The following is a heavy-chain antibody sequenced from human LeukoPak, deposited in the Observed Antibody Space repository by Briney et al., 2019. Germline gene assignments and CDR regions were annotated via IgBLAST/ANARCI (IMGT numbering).Heavy chain of an antibody. CDR3: ARECCSGGTCYLPGY. V-gene: IGHV3-7*03. D-gene: IGHD2-15*01. CDR2: IKQDGSEK. Sequence: PGGSLRLSCAASGFTFSSYWMSWVRQAPGTGLEWVANIKQDGSEKYYVDSVKGRFTISRDNAKNSLYLQMNSLRAEDTAVYYCARECCSGGTCYLPGYWGQGTLVTVSS. CDR1: GFTFSSYW. J-gene: IGHJ4*02.